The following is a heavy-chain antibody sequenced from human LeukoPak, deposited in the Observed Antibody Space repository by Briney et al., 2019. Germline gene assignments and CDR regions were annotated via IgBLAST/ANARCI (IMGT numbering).Heavy chain of an antibody. CDR3: AKVRLGQWLVPFDY. Sequence: GGSLRLSCAASGFTFSSYAMSWVRQAPGKGLEWVSAISGRGGSTYYADSVKGRFTISRDNSKNTLYLQMNSLRAEDTAVYYCAKVRLGQWLVPFDYWGQGTLVTVSS. CDR1: GFTFSSYA. D-gene: IGHD6-19*01. CDR2: ISGRGGST. V-gene: IGHV3-23*01. J-gene: IGHJ4*02.